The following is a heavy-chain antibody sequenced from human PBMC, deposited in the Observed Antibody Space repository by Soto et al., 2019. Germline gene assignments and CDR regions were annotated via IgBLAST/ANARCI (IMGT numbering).Heavy chain of an antibody. CDR3: ASPIDSFY. J-gene: IGHJ4*02. Sequence: QVQLVQSGAEVKKPGPSVKDSCKASGYTFTSYAIHWVRQAPGQRRVWMGWINDGNGNTKYSQKYQGRVIITRVTPAGTAYIELRSLRSEDTAVYYGASPIDSFYWAQGTLVAVST. CDR2: INDGNGNT. D-gene: IGHD2-15*01. CDR1: GYTFTSYA. V-gene: IGHV1-3*01.